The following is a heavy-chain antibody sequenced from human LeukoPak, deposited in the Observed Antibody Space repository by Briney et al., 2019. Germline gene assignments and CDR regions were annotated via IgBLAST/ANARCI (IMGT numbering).Heavy chain of an antibody. Sequence: SVRVSCKASGGTFSSYAISWVRQAPGQGLEWMGGIIPIFGTANYAQKFQGRVTITTDESTSTAYMELSSLRSEDTAVYYCAREVAAAGLDAFDIWGQGTMVTVSS. CDR1: GGTFSSYA. D-gene: IGHD6-13*01. J-gene: IGHJ3*02. CDR3: AREVAAAGLDAFDI. V-gene: IGHV1-69*05. CDR2: IIPIFGTA.